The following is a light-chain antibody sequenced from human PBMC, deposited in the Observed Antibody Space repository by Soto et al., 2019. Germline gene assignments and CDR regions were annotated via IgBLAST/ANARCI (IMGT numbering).Light chain of an antibody. Sequence: DVQMTQSPSSVSASVGDRVTITCRASQDISRWLAWYQQKPGQGPKLLFYAASTVQNGDPSRFSGSGAGTDVTLTINSLQPEDFATYYCQQGNNCPVTFGQGTRLEMK. CDR3: QQGNNCPVT. J-gene: IGKJ5*01. CDR1: QDISRW. V-gene: IGKV1D-12*01. CDR2: AAS.